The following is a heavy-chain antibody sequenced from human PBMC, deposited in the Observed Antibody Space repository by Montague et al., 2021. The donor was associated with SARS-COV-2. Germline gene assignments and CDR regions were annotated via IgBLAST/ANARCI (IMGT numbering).Heavy chain of an antibody. V-gene: IGHV3-33*01. CDR1: GFTFNSYG. D-gene: IGHD3-9*01. CDR2: IWYDGSNK. J-gene: IGHJ4*02. CDR3: ARDDYDILTGYYRSDY. Sequence: SLRLSCAASGFTFNSYGMHWVRQAPGKGLEWVAGIWYDGSNKYYADSVKGRFTISRDNSKNTLYLQMNSLRAEDTAVYYCARDDYDILTGYYRSDYWGQGTLVTVSS.